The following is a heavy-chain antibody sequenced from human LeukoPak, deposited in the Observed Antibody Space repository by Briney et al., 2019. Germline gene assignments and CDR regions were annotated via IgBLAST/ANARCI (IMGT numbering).Heavy chain of an antibody. D-gene: IGHD6-19*01. J-gene: IGHJ4*02. V-gene: IGHV3-9*01. CDR3: ARAPTFSGWFDY. CDR1: GFTFDDYA. Sequence: PGGSLRLSCAASGFTFDDYAMHWVRQAPGKGLEWVSSISWNSGTIGYADSVKGRFTISRDNAKNSLYLQMNSLRVEVTAVYYCARAPTFSGWFDYWGQGTLVTVSS. CDR2: ISWNSGTI.